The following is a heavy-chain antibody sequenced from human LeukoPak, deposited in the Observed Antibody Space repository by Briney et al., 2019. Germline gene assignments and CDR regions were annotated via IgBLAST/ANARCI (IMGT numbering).Heavy chain of an antibody. V-gene: IGHV3-53*01. J-gene: IGHJ5*02. CDR2: IYSDNT. CDR1: GFTVSSNS. Sequence: GGSLRLSCTVSGFTVSSNSMSWVRQAPGKGLEWVSFIYSDNTHYSDSVKGRFTISRDNSKNTLYLQMNSLRAEDTAVYYCARLKRFGELRKINWFDPWGQGTLVTVSS. D-gene: IGHD3-10*01. CDR3: ARLKRFGELRKINWFDP.